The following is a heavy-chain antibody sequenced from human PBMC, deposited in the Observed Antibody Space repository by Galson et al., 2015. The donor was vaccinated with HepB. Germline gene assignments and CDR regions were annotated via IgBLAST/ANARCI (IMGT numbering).Heavy chain of an antibody. V-gene: IGHV1-2*02. D-gene: IGHD2-2*02. CDR2: INPNSGGT. J-gene: IGHJ6*03. CDR3: ARDPGCTTTSCDTHYYYYMDV. Sequence: SVKVSCKASGYTFTGYYMHWVRQAPGQGLEWMGWINPNSGGTNYAQKFQGRVAMTRDTSINTAYMELNSLRSDDTAVYYCARDPGCTTTSCDTHYYYYMDVWGKGTTVTVSS. CDR1: GYTFTGYY.